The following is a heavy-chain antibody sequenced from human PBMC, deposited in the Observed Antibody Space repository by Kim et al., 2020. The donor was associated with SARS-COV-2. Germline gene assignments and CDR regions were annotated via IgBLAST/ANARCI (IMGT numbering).Heavy chain of an antibody. CDR1: GFNFGDYA. CDR2: ISWNSGSI. V-gene: IGHV3-9*01. J-gene: IGHJ4*02. CDR3: AKDTRFLEWLFED. D-gene: IGHD3-3*01. Sequence: GGSLRLSCAASGFNFGDYAMHWVRQAPGKGLEWVSGISWNSGSIGYADSVKGRFTISRDNAKNSLYLQMNSLRAEDTALYYCAKDTRFLEWLFEDWGQGTLVTVSS.